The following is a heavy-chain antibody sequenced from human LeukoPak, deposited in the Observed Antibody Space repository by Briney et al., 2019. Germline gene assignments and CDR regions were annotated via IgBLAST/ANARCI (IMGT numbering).Heavy chain of an antibody. CDR2: ISYDGSNK. D-gene: IGHD2-2*01. Sequence: GGSLRLSCAASGFTFSAYWMTWVRQAPGKGLEWVAVISYDGSNKYYADSVKGRFTISRDNSKNTLYLQMNSLRAEDTAVYYCARGCSSTSCYFDYWGQGTLVTVSS. CDR3: ARGCSSTSCYFDY. CDR1: GFTFSAYW. J-gene: IGHJ4*02. V-gene: IGHV3-30-3*01.